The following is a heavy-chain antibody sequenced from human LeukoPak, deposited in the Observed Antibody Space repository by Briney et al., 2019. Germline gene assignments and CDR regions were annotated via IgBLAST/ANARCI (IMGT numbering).Heavy chain of an antibody. J-gene: IGHJ4*02. Sequence: TGGSLRLSCTASGFSFSTYSMTWVRQGPGKGLERVSSIYNSGSKTFYADSVKGRFTISRDNSKNTLYLQMNSLTAEDTAIYYCSKDVVPDSGWDLDYWGQGTLVTVSS. V-gene: IGHV3-23*05. CDR2: IYNSGSKT. CDR1: GFSFSTYS. CDR3: SKDVVPDSGWDLDY. D-gene: IGHD6-19*01.